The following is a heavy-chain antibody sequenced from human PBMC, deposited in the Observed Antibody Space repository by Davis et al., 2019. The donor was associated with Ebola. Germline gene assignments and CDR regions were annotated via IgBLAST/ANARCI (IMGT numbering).Heavy chain of an antibody. CDR3: ATSESFFDYAAYFHY. J-gene: IGHJ4*02. CDR2: ISSDGSYI. D-gene: IGHD3-16*01. CDR1: GFTFSSYS. Sequence: GGSLRLSCAASGFTFSSYSMNWVRQAPGKVLEWVSSISSDGSYIFYADSAKGRFTISRDNAKNSLYLQMNSLKAEDTAVYFCATSESFFDYAAYFHYWGQGTLLTVSS. V-gene: IGHV3-21*06.